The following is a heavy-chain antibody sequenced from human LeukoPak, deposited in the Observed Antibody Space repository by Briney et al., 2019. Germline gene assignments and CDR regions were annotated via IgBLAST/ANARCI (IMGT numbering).Heavy chain of an antibody. Sequence: SETLSPTCTVSGGSISSSSYYWGWIRQPPGKGLEWIGSIYYSGSTYYNPSLKSRVTISVDTSKNQFSLKLSSVTAADTAVYYCARSFYIGGSSWYPSLNYWGQGTLVTVSS. J-gene: IGHJ4*02. D-gene: IGHD6-13*01. V-gene: IGHV4-39*01. CDR1: GGSISSSSYY. CDR3: ARSFYIGGSSWYPSLNY. CDR2: IYYSGST.